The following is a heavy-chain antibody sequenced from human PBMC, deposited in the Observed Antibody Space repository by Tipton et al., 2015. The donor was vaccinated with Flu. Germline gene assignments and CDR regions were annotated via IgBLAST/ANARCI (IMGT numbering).Heavy chain of an antibody. CDR2: VNPFFGPP. Sequence: QSGAEVKKPGSSIKVSCKASGGTFSDYAINWVRQAPGQGLEWMGGVNPFFGPPKYAPKFQDRVTIDADDSTSTAYMELRGLRFDDTAVYFCARDRAPGLERLDYFYMDVWAMGPRSPSP. CDR3: ARDRAPGLERLDYFYMDV. V-gene: IGHV1-69*01. CDR1: GGTFSDYA. D-gene: IGHD3-10*01. J-gene: IGHJ6*03.